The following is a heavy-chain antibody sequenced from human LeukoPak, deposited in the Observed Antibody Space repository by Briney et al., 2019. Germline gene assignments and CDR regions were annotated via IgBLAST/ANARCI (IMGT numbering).Heavy chain of an antibody. V-gene: IGHV4-30-2*06. CDR1: GGSISSGGYY. D-gene: IGHD1-14*01. CDR2: INQIGNT. CDR3: ARQTITLTEAYFDY. Sequence: SQTLSLTCTVSGGSISSGGYYWSWIRQSPGKGLEWIGEINQIGNTNYIPSLKSRLTISIDTSNSQFSLNLTSVTAADTAVYYCARQTITLTEAYFDYWGQGTLVTVSS. J-gene: IGHJ4*02.